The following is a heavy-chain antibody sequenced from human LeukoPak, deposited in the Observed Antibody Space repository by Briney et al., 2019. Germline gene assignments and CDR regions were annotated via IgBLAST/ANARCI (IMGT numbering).Heavy chain of an antibody. CDR1: GGTFSSYA. Sequence: SVKVSCKASGGTFSSYAISCVRQAPGQGLEWMGGIIPIFGTANYAQKFQGRVTITADESTSTAYMELSSLRSEDTAVYYCASPRVAHSSSWYVCRRINYYFDYWGQGTLVTVSS. D-gene: IGHD6-13*01. CDR2: IIPIFGTA. CDR3: ASPRVAHSSSWYVCRRINYYFDY. J-gene: IGHJ4*02. V-gene: IGHV1-69*13.